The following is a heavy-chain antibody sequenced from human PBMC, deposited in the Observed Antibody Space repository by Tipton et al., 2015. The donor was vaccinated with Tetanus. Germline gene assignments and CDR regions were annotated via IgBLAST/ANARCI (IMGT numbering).Heavy chain of an antibody. V-gene: IGHV3-21*01. CDR2: ITGSSSYI. CDR1: GFTFSSFG. Sequence: SLRLSCAASGFTFSSFGMTWVRQAPGKGLEWVSSITGSSSYIYYADSVKGRFTISRDNAKNSPYLQMNSLRAEDTAMYYCARVPGAGVGYCSGGNCHYFDYWGQGTLVTVSS. CDR3: ARVPGAGVGYCSGGNCHYFDY. J-gene: IGHJ4*02. D-gene: IGHD2-15*01.